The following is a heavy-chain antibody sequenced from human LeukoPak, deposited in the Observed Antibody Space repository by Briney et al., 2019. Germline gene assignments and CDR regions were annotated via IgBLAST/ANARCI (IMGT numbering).Heavy chain of an antibody. CDR2: IYYSGST. Sequence: SETLSLTCTVSGGSIGSYYWSWIRQPPGKGLEWIGYIYYSGSTNYNPSLKSRVTISVDTSKNQFYLKLSSVTAADTAVYYCARITFVVEGYGMDVWGQGTTVTVSS. D-gene: IGHD2-21*01. J-gene: IGHJ6*02. V-gene: IGHV4-59*01. CDR1: GGSIGSYY. CDR3: ARITFVVEGYGMDV.